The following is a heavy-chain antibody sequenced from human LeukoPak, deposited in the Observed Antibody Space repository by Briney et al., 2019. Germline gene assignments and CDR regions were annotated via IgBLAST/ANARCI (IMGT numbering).Heavy chain of an antibody. CDR3: ARDSCSVPTCLDY. V-gene: IGHV3-33*01. D-gene: IGHD2-15*01. CDR1: GFTFDSFG. Sequence: PGGSLRLSCAASGFTFDSFGMHWVRQAPGKGLEWVAAIQSDGSKRYYIDSVKGRFIISRDQSKSTLYLQMNSLRAEDTSVYYCARDSCSVPTCLDYWGQGTLVTVSS. J-gene: IGHJ4*02. CDR2: IQSDGSKR.